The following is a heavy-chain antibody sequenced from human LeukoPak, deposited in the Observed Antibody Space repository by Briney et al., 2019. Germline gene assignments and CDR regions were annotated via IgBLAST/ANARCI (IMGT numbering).Heavy chain of an antibody. V-gene: IGHV1-8*01. J-gene: IGHJ4*02. CDR3: ARESGFYGSGSRY. CDR2: MNPNSGNT. Sequence: GASVKVSCKASGYTFTSYDFNWVRQAAGQGLEWMGWMNPNSGNTGYTQKFQGRVTMTRDTAISTAYMELTSLRSEDTAVYLCARESGFYGSGSRYWGQGTLVTVSS. D-gene: IGHD3-10*01. CDR1: GYTFTSYD.